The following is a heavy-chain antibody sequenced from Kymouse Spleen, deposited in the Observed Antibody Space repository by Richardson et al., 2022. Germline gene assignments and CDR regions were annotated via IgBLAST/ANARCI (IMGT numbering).Heavy chain of an antibody. CDR2: ISWNSGSI. V-gene: IGHV3-9*01. Sequence: EVQLVESGGGLVQPGRSLRLSCAASGFTFDDYAMHWVRQAPGKGLEWVSGISWNSGSIGYADSVKGRFTISRDNAKNSLYLQMNSLRAEDTALYYCAKDLYYDFWSGLDYWGQGTLVTVSS. CDR3: AKDLYYDFWSGLDY. D-gene: IGHD3-3*01. CDR1: GFTFDDYA. J-gene: IGHJ4*02.